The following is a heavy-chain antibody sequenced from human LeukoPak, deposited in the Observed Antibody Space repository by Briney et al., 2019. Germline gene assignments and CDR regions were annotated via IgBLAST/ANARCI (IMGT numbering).Heavy chain of an antibody. CDR2: ISGSGAGT. CDR1: GFTFSGYA. V-gene: IGHV3-23*01. Sequence: GGSLRLSCAASGFTFSGYAMNWVRQAPGKGLEWVSGISGSGAGTYYADSVKGRFTISRDNAKNSLYLQMNSLTAEDTAVYYCARYGSGSSCYYYWGQGTLVTVSS. J-gene: IGHJ4*02. CDR3: ARYGSGSSCYYY. D-gene: IGHD2-15*01.